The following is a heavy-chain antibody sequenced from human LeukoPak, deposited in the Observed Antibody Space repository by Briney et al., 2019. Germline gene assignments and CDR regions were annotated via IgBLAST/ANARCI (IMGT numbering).Heavy chain of an antibody. Sequence: GGSLRLSCAASGFTFSSYGMHWVRQAPGKGLEWVAFIRYDGSNKYYADSVKGRFTISRDNSKNTLYLQMNSLRAEDTAVYYCAKGLHYDFWSGYYTPDAFDIWGQGTMVTVSS. CDR3: AKGLHYDFWSGYYTPDAFDI. J-gene: IGHJ3*02. V-gene: IGHV3-30*02. CDR1: GFTFSSYG. D-gene: IGHD3-3*01. CDR2: IRYDGSNK.